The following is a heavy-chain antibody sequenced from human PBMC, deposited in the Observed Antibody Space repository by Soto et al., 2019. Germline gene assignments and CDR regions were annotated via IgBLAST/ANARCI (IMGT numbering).Heavy chain of an antibody. CDR1: GFTFSSSW. CDR3: ARDYRAD. J-gene: IGHJ4*02. D-gene: IGHD1-26*01. CDR2: INQDGSRI. V-gene: IGHV3-7*01. Sequence: EVQVVESGGGLVQPGGSLRLSCAASGFTFSSSWMTWVRQAPGKGLEWVASINQDGSRIQYVDSVKGRFTISRDNAENSLYLQMNNLRVEDTAMYYCARDYRADWGQGTLVTVSS.